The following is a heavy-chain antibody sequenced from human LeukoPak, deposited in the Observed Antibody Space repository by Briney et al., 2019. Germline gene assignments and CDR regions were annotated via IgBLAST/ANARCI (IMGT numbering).Heavy chain of an antibody. J-gene: IGHJ6*02. D-gene: IGHD3-22*01. CDR3: ARDLSDSSGYRPYYYYGMDV. CDR2: IWYDGSNK. V-gene: IGHV3-33*01. Sequence: GRSLRLSCAASGFTFSSYGMHWVRQAPGKGLEWVAVIWYDGSNKYYADSVKGRFTISRDNSKNTRYLQMNSLRAEDTAVYYCARDLSDSSGYRPYYYYGMDVWGQGTTVTVSS. CDR1: GFTFSSYG.